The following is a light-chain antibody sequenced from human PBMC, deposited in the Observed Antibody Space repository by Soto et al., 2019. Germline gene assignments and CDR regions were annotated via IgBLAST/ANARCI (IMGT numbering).Light chain of an antibody. Sequence: TQSSGPLSVSPGEGVTLSCMASQSVGNSLAWYQQKPGQAPRLLIFGASTRVTGIPARFSGSGSGTDCNLTISRLEPEDLAVYYCQQYGSSHRTFGQGTKVDIK. CDR1: QSVGNS. J-gene: IGKJ1*01. V-gene: IGKV3-20*01. CDR2: GAS. CDR3: QQYGSSHRT.